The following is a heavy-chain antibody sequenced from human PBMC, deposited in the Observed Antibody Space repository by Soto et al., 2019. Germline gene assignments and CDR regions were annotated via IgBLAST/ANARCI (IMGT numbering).Heavy chain of an antibody. J-gene: IGHJ6*02. CDR3: ARFDYYYGMDV. CDR2: IGTAGDT. CDR1: GFTFSSSD. V-gene: IGHV3-13*01. Sequence: EVQLVESGGGLVQPGGSLRLSCAASGFTFSSSDMHWVRQATGKGLEWVSAIGTAGDTYYPGSVKGRFTISRENAKNSLYLQMNSLRAGDTAVYYCARFDYYYGMDVWGQGTTVTVSS.